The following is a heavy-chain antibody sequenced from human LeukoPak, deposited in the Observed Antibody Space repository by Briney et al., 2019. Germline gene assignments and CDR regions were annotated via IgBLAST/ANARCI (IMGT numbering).Heavy chain of an antibody. CDR3: ATDLGNYYGSGSYYNGDY. CDR1: GYTLTELS. D-gene: IGHD3-10*01. J-gene: IGHJ4*02. Sequence: ASVKVSCKVSGYTLTELSMHWVRQGPGKGLEWVGGFDPEDGETIYAQKFQGRVTMTEDTSTDTAYMELSSLRSEDTAVYYCATDLGNYYGSGSYYNGDYWGQGTLVTVSS. V-gene: IGHV1-24*01. CDR2: FDPEDGET.